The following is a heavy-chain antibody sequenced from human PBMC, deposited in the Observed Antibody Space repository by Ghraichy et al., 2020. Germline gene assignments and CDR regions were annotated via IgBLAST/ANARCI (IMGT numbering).Heavy chain of an antibody. V-gene: IGHV3-48*02. CDR3: ARDLCSSTSCYEHGMDV. Sequence: GGSLRLSCAASGFTFSSYSMNWVRQAPGKGLEWVSYISSSSSTIYYADSVKGRFTISRDNAKNSLYLQMNSLRDEDTAVYYCARDLCSSTSCYEHGMDVWGQGTTVTVSS. CDR1: GFTFSSYS. J-gene: IGHJ6*02. D-gene: IGHD2-2*01. CDR2: ISSSSSTI.